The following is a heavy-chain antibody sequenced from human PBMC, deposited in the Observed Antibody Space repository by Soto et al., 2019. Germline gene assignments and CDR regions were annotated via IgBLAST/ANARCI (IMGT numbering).Heavy chain of an antibody. CDR2: ISSSSSTI. Sequence: PGGSLRLSCAASGFTFSSYDMNWVRQAPGKGLEWVSYISSSSSTIYYADSVKGRFTISGDNAKNSLYLQMNSLRAEDTALYYCAKGRSYYYYYGVDVWGQGTTVTVSS. CDR1: GFTFSSYD. V-gene: IGHV3-48*01. CDR3: AKGRSYYYYYGVDV. J-gene: IGHJ6*02.